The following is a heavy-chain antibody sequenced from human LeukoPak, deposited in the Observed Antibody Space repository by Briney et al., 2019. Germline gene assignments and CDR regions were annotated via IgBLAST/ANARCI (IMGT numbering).Heavy chain of an antibody. CDR3: AREDGSGTFDAFDI. CDR1: GGSISSSSYY. J-gene: IGHJ3*02. V-gene: IGHV4-61*01. D-gene: IGHD3-10*01. CDR2: IYYSGST. Sequence: SQTLSLTCVVSGGSISSSSYYWSWIRQPPGKGLEWIGYIYYSGSTNYNPSLKSRVTISVDTSKNQFSLKLSSVTAADTAVYYCAREDGSGTFDAFDIWGQGTMVTVSS.